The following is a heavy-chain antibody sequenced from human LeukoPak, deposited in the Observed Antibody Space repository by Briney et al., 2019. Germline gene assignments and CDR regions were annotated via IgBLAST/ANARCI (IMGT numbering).Heavy chain of an antibody. Sequence: GGSLRLSCAASGLTFSTYGMHWVRQAPGKGLEWVAFIQNDRNDKYYADSVKGRFTISKDNSKNTVDLQMNGLRAEDTAVYYCARAVTWIDPWGQGTLVTVSS. CDR3: ARAVTWIDP. V-gene: IGHV3-30*02. CDR2: IQNDRNDK. J-gene: IGHJ5*02. CDR1: GLTFSTYG.